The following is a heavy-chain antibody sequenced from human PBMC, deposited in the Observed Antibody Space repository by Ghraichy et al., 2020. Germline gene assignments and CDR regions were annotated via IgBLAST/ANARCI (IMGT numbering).Heavy chain of an antibody. CDR1: GFTFSSYG. V-gene: IGHV3-64D*06. CDR3: VKYLAVAGSV. Sequence: GGSLRLSCSASGFTFSSYGMHWVRQAPGKGLEYVSTISSNGGSTYYSDSVKGRFTISRDNSKNTLYLQMSSLRPEDTAVYYCVKYLAVAGSVWGQGTMVTVSS. D-gene: IGHD6-19*01. CDR2: ISSNGGST. J-gene: IGHJ3*01.